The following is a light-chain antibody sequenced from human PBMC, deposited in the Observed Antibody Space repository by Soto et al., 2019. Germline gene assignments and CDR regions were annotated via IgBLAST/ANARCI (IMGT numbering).Light chain of an antibody. CDR3: QHRSN. V-gene: IGKV3-11*01. J-gene: IGKJ5*01. Sequence: VLTQSPATLSLSPGERATLSCRASQSVSSTLAWYQQKPGQTPRLLIYDASNRAAGIPARFSGSGSGTDFTLTISSLEPEDFAVYYCQHRSNFGQGTRLEIK. CDR1: QSVSST. CDR2: DAS.